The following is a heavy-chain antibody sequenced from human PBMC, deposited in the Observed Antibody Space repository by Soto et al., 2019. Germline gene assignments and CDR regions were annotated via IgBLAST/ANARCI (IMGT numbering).Heavy chain of an antibody. CDR3: AGFGGGATAFDI. V-gene: IGHV4-61*01. Sequence: SETLSLTCTVSGGSVSSGSYYWSWIRQPPGKGLEWIGYIYYSGSTNYNPSLKSRVTISVDTSKNQFSLKLSSVTAADTAVYYCAGFGGGATAFDIWGQGTMVTVSS. J-gene: IGHJ3*02. CDR1: GGSVSSGSYY. CDR2: IYYSGST. D-gene: IGHD3-10*01.